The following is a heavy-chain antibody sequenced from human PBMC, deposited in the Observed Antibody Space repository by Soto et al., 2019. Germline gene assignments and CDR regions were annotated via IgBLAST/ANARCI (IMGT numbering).Heavy chain of an antibody. CDR2: MNPNSGNT. J-gene: IGHJ6*02. CDR3: ARMKGKKYQLLNPYCYYGMDV. V-gene: IGHV1-8*01. D-gene: IGHD2-2*02. Sequence: ASVKVSCKASGYTFTSYDINWVRQATGQGLEWMGWMNPNSGNTGYAQKFQGRVTMTRNTSISTAYMELSSLRSEDTAVYYCARMKGKKYQLLNPYCYYGMDVWGQGTTVTVSS. CDR1: GYTFTSYD.